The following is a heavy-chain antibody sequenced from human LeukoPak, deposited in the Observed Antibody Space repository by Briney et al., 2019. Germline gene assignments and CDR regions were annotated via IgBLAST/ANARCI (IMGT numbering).Heavy chain of an antibody. CDR2: IYRPGST. J-gene: IGHJ4*02. CDR3: ARENLGELPLDY. Sequence: SETLSLTCTVAGGSIIIYSCTWVWAPARKGPEWVVRIYRPGSTNYNPSLRSRVTMSVDTSRNQFSLKLRSVTAADTAIYYCARENLGELPLDYWGQGTLVTVSS. V-gene: IGHV4-4*07. D-gene: IGHD3-16*01. CDR1: GGSIIIYS.